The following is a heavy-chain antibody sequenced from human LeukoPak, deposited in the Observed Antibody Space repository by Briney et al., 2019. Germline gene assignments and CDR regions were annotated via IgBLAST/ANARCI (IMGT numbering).Heavy chain of an antibody. CDR1: GFTFSSYW. D-gene: IGHD3-10*01. Sequence: PGGSLRLSCAASGFTFSSYWMSWVRQAPGKGLEWVSAISDTRTYYADAVKGRFTISRDNSKNTVFLQMNSLRAEDTAVYYCVKEHVDRAFTRSFEIWGQGTVVTVSS. J-gene: IGHJ3*02. CDR2: ISDTRT. V-gene: IGHV3-23*01. CDR3: VKEHVDRAFTRSFEI.